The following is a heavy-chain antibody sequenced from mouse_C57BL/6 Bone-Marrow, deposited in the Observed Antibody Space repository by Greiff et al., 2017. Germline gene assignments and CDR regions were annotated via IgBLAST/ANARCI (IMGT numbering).Heavy chain of an antibody. Sequence: QVQLQQSGAELMKPGSSVKLSCKATGYTFTGYWIEWVKQRPGHGLEWIGEIFPGCGSTNYNEKFKDKATFTADTSSSTAYMQLSSLTTEDSAIYYCARRYYGSSCWFADWGKGTMVTVSA. J-gene: IGHJ3*01. D-gene: IGHD1-1*01. V-gene: IGHV1-9*01. CDR3: ARRYYGSSCWFAD. CDR1: GYTFTGYW. CDR2: IFPGCGST.